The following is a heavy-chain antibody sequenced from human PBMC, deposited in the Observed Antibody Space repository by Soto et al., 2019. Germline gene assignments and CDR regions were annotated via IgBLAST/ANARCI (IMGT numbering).Heavy chain of an antibody. V-gene: IGHV5-10-1*01. J-gene: IGHJ6*02. Sequence: PGESLKISCKGSGYSFTSYWISWVRQMPGKGLEWMGRIDPSDSYTNYSPSFQGHVTISADKSISTAYLQWSSLKASDTAMYYCARSARGYYYYYGMDVWGQGTTVTSP. CDR3: ARSARGYYYYYGMDV. CDR1: GYSFTSYW. CDR2: IDPSDSYT. D-gene: IGHD3-10*01.